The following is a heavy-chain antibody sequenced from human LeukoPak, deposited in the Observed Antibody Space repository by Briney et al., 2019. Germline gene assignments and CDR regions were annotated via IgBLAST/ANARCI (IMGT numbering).Heavy chain of an antibody. D-gene: IGHD1-26*01. J-gene: IGHJ3*02. CDR1: GGSFSGYY. V-gene: IGHV4-34*01. Sequence: TSETLSLTCAVYGGSFSGYYWSWIRQPPGKGLEWIGEINHSGSTNYNPSLKSRVTISVDTSKNQFSLKVSSVTAADTAVYYCARVGATTPAGAFDIWGQGTMVTVSS. CDR2: INHSGST. CDR3: ARVGATTPAGAFDI.